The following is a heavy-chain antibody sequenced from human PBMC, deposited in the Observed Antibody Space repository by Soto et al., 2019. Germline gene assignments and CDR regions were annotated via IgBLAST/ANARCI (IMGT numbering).Heavy chain of an antibody. CDR3: AKDGAPRYCTRSSCHPAGAY. D-gene: IGHD2-2*01. CDR2: ISYDGSNE. Sequence: QVQLVESGGDVVQPGTPLRLSCAGSGFTFTNYGLHWVRQAPGKGLEWVAAISYDGSNEYYADSVKGRFTISRDYSKKMLYLQMDSLRPEDTAVYYCAKDGAPRYCTRSSCHPAGAYWGQGTLVTVSS. CDR1: GFTFTNYG. V-gene: IGHV3-30*18. J-gene: IGHJ4*02.